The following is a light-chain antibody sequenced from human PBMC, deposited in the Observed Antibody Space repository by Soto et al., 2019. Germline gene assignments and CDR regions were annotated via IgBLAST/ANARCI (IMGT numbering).Light chain of an antibody. J-gene: IGKJ1*01. CDR3: QQYYSYPWT. CDR1: QGISSY. V-gene: IGKV1-8*01. CDR2: AAS. Sequence: AIRMTQSQSSFSASTGDRVTITCRASQGISSYLAWYQQNPGKAPKLLIYAASTLQSGVPSRFSGSGSGTDFTLTISCLQSEDFATYYCQQYYSYPWTFGQGTKVEIK.